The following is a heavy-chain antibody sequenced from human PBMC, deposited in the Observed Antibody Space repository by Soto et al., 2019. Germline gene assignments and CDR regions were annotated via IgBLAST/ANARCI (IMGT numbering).Heavy chain of an antibody. V-gene: IGHV3-74*01. J-gene: IGHJ6*02. CDR1: GFTFSSYW. CDR3: ARDFGYDFWSTPSGCYYGMDV. D-gene: IGHD3-3*01. CDR2: INSDGSST. Sequence: GGSLRLSCAASGFTFSSYWMHWVRQAPGKGLVWVSRINSDGSSTSYADSVKGRFTISRDNAKNTLYLQTNSLRAEDTAVYYCARDFGYDFWSTPSGCYYGMDVWGQGTTVTVSS.